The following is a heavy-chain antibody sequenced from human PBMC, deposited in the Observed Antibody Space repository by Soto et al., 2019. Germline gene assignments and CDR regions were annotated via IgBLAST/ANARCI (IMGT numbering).Heavy chain of an antibody. CDR2: ISAYNGNT. D-gene: IGHD3-10*01. Sequence: ASAKVSCKASGYTFTSYGISWVRQAPGQGLEWMGWISAYNGNTKYAQKIQGRVTMTTDTSTSTAYMELRSLRSDDTAVYYCARDSFRGIWDGMDVWGQGTTVTVSS. V-gene: IGHV1-18*01. J-gene: IGHJ6*02. CDR3: ARDSFRGIWDGMDV. CDR1: GYTFTSYG.